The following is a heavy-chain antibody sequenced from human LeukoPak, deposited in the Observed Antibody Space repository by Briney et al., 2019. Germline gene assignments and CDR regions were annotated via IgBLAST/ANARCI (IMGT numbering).Heavy chain of an antibody. CDR3: ARRFLSCSGGSCYYNAFDI. V-gene: IGHV4-59*08. J-gene: IGHJ3*02. CDR2: IYYSGST. D-gene: IGHD2-15*01. CDR1: GGSISSYY. Sequence: SETLSLTCTVSGGSISSYYWSWIRQPPGKGLEWIGYIYYSGSTNYNPSLKSRVTISVDTSKNQFSLKLSSVTAADTAVYYCARRFLSCSGGSCYYNAFDIGGQRTMVTVSS.